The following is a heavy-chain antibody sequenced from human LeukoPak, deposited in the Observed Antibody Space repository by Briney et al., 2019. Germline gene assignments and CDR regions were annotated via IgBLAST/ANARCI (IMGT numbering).Heavy chain of an antibody. CDR3: ARDGGDY. Sequence: GGSLRFSRAASGFTFSSYSMNWVRQAPGKGLEWVSYISSSSSTIYYADSVKGRFTISRDNAKNSLYLQMNSLRAKDTAVYYCARDGGDYWGQGTLVTVSS. V-gene: IGHV3-48*01. J-gene: IGHJ4*02. CDR1: GFTFSSYS. CDR2: ISSSSSTI. D-gene: IGHD3-3*01.